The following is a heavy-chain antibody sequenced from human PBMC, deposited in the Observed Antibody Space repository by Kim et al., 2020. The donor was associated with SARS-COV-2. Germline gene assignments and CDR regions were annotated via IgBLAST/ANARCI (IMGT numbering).Heavy chain of an antibody. CDR2: INPNSGGT. CDR1: GYTFTGYY. Sequence: ASVKVSCKASGYTFTGYYMHWVRQAPGQGLEWMGRINPNSGGTNYAQKFQGRVTMTRDTSISTAYMELSRLRSDDTAVYYCARIRGGAAAGLYYYYGMDVWGQGTTVTVSS. V-gene: IGHV1-2*06. CDR3: ARIRGGAAAGLYYYYGMDV. J-gene: IGHJ6*02. D-gene: IGHD6-13*01.